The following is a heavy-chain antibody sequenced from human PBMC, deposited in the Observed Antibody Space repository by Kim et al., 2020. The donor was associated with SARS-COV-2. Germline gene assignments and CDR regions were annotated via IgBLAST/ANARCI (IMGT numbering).Heavy chain of an antibody. Sequence: GGSLRLSCAASGFTFSSYGMHWVRQAPGKGLEWVAVIWYDGSNKYYADSVKGRFTISRDNSKNTLYLQMNSLRAEDTAVYYCARDYVAAAAAGETTLGYWGQGTLVTVSS. CDR2: IWYDGSNK. D-gene: IGHD6-13*01. J-gene: IGHJ4*02. CDR1: GFTFSSYG. V-gene: IGHV3-33*01. CDR3: ARDYVAAAAAGETTLGY.